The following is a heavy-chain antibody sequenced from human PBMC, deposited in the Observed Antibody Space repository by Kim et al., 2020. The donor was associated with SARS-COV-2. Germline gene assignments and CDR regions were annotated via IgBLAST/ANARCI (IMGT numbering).Heavy chain of an antibody. CDR2: INTDTGNP. D-gene: IGHD3-16*02. CDR3: ARVIWGTYRYTDY. J-gene: IGHJ4*02. V-gene: IGHV7-4-1*02. Sequence: ASVKVSCKASGYTFTNNAISWVRQAPGQGLEWMGWINTDTGNPTYAQAFTRRFVFSVDTSVTTAYPQISSLEAEDTALYYCARVIWGTYRYTDYCGQGTL. CDR1: GYTFTNNA.